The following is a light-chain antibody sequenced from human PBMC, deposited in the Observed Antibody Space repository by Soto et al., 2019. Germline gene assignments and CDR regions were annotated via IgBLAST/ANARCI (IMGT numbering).Light chain of an antibody. CDR2: GAS. CDR1: QSVSSSY. J-gene: IGKJ2*01. V-gene: IGKV3-20*01. CDR3: QTYGSSPPYT. Sequence: EIVLTQSPGTLSLSPGERATLSCRASQSVSSSYLAWYQQKPGQAPRLLIYGASSRATGIPDRFSGSGSGTDFTLTISRLEPEDFAVYYGQTYGSSPPYTFGQGTKLEIK.